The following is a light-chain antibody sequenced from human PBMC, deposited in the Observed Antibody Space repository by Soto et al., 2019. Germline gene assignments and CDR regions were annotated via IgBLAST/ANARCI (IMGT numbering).Light chain of an antibody. CDR3: RQLFSYPVT. V-gene: IGKV1-9*01. Sequence: DIQFTQSPSFLSASVGDRVTVTCRASQGISVYLAWYQQKPGKAPKLLIYATSTLQRGVPSRFSGRGSGTEFTLTISSLQPEDFATVYCRQLFSYPVTFGQGSKLEIK. J-gene: IGKJ2*01. CDR1: QGISVY. CDR2: ATS.